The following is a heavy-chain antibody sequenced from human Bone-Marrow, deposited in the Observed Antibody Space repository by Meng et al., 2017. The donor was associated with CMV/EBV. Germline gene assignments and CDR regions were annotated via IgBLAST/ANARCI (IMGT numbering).Heavy chain of an antibody. D-gene: IGHD3-3*01. CDR2: IKSKTDGGTT. J-gene: IGHJ4*02. V-gene: IGHV3-15*01. CDR1: GFTFSNAW. CDR3: TPLGTIFGSVVY. Sequence: GRSLRLSCAASGFTFSNAWMSWVRQAPGKGLEWVGRIKSKTDGGTTDYAAPVKGRFTISRDDSKNTLYLQMNSLKTEDTAVYYCTPLGTIFGSVVYWGQGTLVTVSS.